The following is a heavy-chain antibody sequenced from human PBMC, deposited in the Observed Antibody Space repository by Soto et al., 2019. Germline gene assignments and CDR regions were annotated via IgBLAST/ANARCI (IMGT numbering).Heavy chain of an antibody. CDR3: ARGRNEYLRFLATGYMDV. V-gene: IGHV4-34*01. CDR2: INHSGNT. D-gene: IGHD3-3*01. CDR1: GGSFSGYY. J-gene: IGHJ6*03. Sequence: QVQLQQWGAGLLKPSETLSLTCAVYGGSFSGYYWSWIRQPPGKGLEWIGEINHSGNTNYNPSLKSRVTISVDTSKNQFSLKLSSVTAADTAVYYCARGRNEYLRFLATGYMDVWGKGTTVTVSS.